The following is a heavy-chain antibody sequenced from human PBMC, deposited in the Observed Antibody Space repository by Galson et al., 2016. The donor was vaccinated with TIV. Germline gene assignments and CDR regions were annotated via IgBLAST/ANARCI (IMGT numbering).Heavy chain of an antibody. CDR2: KYPGDSDT. CDR3: ARQGPTKGSLGY. J-gene: IGHJ4*02. D-gene: IGHD1-26*01. V-gene: IGHV5-51*01. CDR1: GYTFTSLW. Sequence: QSGAEVKKPGESLKISCKASGYTFTSLWIGWVRRVPGKGLEWMGIKYPGDSDTIYSPSFQGQVTISADKSISTVYLQWSSLKASDAAMYYCARQGPTKGSLGYWGQGTLLTVSS.